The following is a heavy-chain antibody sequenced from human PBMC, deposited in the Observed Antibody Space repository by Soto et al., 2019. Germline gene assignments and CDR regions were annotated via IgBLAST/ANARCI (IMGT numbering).Heavy chain of an antibody. J-gene: IGHJ3*02. Sequence: SETLSLTCTVSGGSISSYYWSWIRQPPGKGLEWIGYIYYSGSTNYNPSLKSRVTISVDTSKNQFSLKLSSVTAADTAVYYCASYGWIMAFAIWGQGTMVTVSS. D-gene: IGHD3-10*01. CDR2: IYYSGST. CDR3: ASYGWIMAFAI. V-gene: IGHV4-59*01. CDR1: GGSISSYY.